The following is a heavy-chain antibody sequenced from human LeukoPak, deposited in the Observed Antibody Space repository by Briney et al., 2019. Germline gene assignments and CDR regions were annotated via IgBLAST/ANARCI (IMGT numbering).Heavy chain of an antibody. D-gene: IGHD6-19*01. CDR1: GFTFSSYA. V-gene: IGHV3-23*01. J-gene: IGHJ4*02. Sequence: GGSLRLSCAASGFTFSSYAMSWVRQAPGKGLEWVSAISGGGGSTYYADSVKGRFTISRDNSKNTLYLQMNSLRAEDTAVYYCAKKDQWLVRGHFDYWGQGTLVTVSS. CDR3: AKKDQWLVRGHFDY. CDR2: ISGGGGST.